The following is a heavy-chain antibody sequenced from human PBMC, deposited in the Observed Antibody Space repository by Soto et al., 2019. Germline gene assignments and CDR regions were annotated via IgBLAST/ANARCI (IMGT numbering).Heavy chain of an antibody. Sequence: PGGSLRLSCAASGFTFSSYSMHWVRQAPGKGLEWVAVIWYDGSNKYYADSVKGRFTISRDNSKNMLYLQMNSLRAEDTAVYYCARDPWEVAADYWGQGTLVTVSS. CDR2: IWYDGSNK. CDR3: ARDPWEVAADY. D-gene: IGHD2-15*01. V-gene: IGHV3-33*08. J-gene: IGHJ4*02. CDR1: GFTFSSYS.